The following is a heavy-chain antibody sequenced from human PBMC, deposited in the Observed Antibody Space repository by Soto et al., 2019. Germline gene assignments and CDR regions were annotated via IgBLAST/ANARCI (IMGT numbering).Heavy chain of an antibody. Sequence: QVQLVQSGAEVKKPGASVKVSCKASGYTFTSYDINWVRQATGQGLEWMGWMNPNSGNTGYAQKFQGRATMTRNTSISTAYMELSSLRSEDTAVYYCARGPTTTAPNGYYYCMDVWGKGTTVTVSS. D-gene: IGHD6-25*01. V-gene: IGHV1-8*01. CDR3: ARGPTTTAPNGYYYCMDV. CDR1: GYTFTSYD. J-gene: IGHJ6*03. CDR2: MNPNSGNT.